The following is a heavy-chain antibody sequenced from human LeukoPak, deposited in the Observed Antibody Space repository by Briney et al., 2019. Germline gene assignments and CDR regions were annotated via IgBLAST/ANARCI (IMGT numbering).Heavy chain of an antibody. D-gene: IGHD5-18*01. CDR2: IFYTGST. Sequence: SETLSLTCTVSGGSITSYYWSWIRQPPGKGLEWIGYIFYTGSTNYNPSLKSRVTISVDTSKNHFSLKLSSVTAADTAVYYCARDLGVMVRAFDIWGQGTMVTVSS. J-gene: IGHJ3*02. CDR1: GGSITSYY. V-gene: IGHV4-59*01. CDR3: ARDLGVMVRAFDI.